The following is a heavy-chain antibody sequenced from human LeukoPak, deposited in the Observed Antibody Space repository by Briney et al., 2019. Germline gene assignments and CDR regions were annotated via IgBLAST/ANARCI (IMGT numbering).Heavy chain of an antibody. CDR3: AKGTPLVTTLYYFDY. CDR1: GFTFSSYW. D-gene: IGHD4-17*01. J-gene: IGHJ4*02. V-gene: IGHV3-30*18. Sequence: GGSLRLSCAASGFTFSSYWMHWVRQAPGKGLEWVAVISYDGSNKYYADSVKGRFTISRDNSKNTLYLQMNSLRAEDTAVYYCAKGTPLVTTLYYFDYWGQGTLVTVSS. CDR2: ISYDGSNK.